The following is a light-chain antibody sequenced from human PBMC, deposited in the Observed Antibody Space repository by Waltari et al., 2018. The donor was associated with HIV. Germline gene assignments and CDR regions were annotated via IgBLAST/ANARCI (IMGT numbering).Light chain of an antibody. CDR3: QQYYSTWWT. V-gene: IGKV4-1*01. Sequence: DIVMTQSPDSLAVSLGERATINCKSSQSVLYSSSNKNYLAWYQHKPGQPPKLLIYWACTRESGVPDRFSGSGSGTDFTLTISSLQAEDVAVYYCQQYYSTWWTFGQGTKVEIK. CDR1: QSVLYSSSNKNY. CDR2: WAC. J-gene: IGKJ1*01.